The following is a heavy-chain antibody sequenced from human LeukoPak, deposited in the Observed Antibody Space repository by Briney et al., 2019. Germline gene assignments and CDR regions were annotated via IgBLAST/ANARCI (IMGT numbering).Heavy chain of an antibody. V-gene: IGHV3-23*01. Sequence: GGSLRLSCAASGFTFSSYAMSWVRQAPGKGLEWVSAISGSGGSTYYADSVKGRFTISRDNSKNTLYLQMNSLRAEDTAVYYCARAYSNLFHYYYYMDVWGKGTTVTVSS. D-gene: IGHD4-11*01. CDR3: ARAYSNLFHYYYYMDV. CDR2: ISGSGGST. CDR1: GFTFSSYA. J-gene: IGHJ6*03.